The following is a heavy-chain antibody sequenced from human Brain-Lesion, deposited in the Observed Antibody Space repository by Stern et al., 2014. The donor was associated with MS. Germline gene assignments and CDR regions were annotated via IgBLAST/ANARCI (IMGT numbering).Heavy chain of an antibody. CDR2: IYYSGFT. D-gene: IGHD1-26*01. CDR1: GGSISSSTYY. V-gene: IGHV4-39*01. J-gene: IGHJ4*02. Sequence: VQLVESGPGLVKPSETLSLTCTVSGGSISSSTYYWAWIRQPPGKGLEWVGNIYYSGFTYYNPSLNSRVTISVDMSKTQFSLKLSSVTAADTAIYYCARHDSVPRPSQLYSARDRGPGYFDYWGQGTLVTVSS. CDR3: ARHDSVPRPSQLYSARDRGPGYFDY.